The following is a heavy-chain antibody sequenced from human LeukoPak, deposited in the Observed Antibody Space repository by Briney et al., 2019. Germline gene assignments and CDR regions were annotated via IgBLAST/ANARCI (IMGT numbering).Heavy chain of an antibody. CDR1: GFTFSSSW. J-gene: IGHJ3*02. V-gene: IGHV3-74*01. D-gene: IGHD2-21*02. CDR3: ARDRDVIVTAIHYDAFDI. Sequence: GGSLRLSCAASGFTFSSSWMHWVRQAPGKGLVWVSRINIEGSNTIYADSVKGRFTISRDNAKNTLYLQMNSLRHEETAVYYCARDRDVIVTAIHYDAFDIWGQGTMVTVSS. CDR2: INIEGSNT.